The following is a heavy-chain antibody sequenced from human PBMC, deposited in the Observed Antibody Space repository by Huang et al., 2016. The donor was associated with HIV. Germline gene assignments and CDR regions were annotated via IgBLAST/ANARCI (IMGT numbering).Heavy chain of an antibody. V-gene: IGHV3-11*04. Sequence: QVQLVESGGGLVKPGGSLRPSCAASGFPLSDNYVNWIRQAPGKGLEWVSYISGSGYSIYYAGSVKGRFTISRDNAKNSLDLQMNSLRVEDTGIYFCARGQTAYYDSSGHMDVWGKGTTVSVSS. CDR1: GFPLSDNY. D-gene: IGHD3-22*01. CDR2: ISGSGYSI. J-gene: IGHJ6*03. CDR3: ARGQTAYYDSSGHMDV.